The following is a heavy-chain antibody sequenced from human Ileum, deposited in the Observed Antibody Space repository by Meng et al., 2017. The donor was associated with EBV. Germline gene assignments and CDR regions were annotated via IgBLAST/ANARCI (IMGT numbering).Heavy chain of an antibody. J-gene: IGHJ4*02. V-gene: IGHV3-11*01. CDR2: IRNSGDAL. CDR3: ARDRVAMSGTLGSFDL. Sequence: VYLVVSGGGLGNPGGSLIRSCAVSGFSFSDHYMSWFRQTPGKGLEWLAYIRNSGDALFYADSVKGRFTISRDNAKNSLYLQMNSLSAEDTAVYYCARDRVAMSGTLGSFDLWGQGTLVTASS. D-gene: IGHD3-10*02. CDR1: GFSFSDHY.